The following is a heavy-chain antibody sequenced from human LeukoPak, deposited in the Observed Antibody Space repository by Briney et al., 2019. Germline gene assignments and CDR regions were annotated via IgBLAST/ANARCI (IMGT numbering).Heavy chain of an antibody. CDR3: ARTYGDYVENHYYGMDV. CDR2: ISAYKGDT. V-gene: IGHV1-18*01. CDR1: GYTFTTYV. J-gene: IGHJ6*02. Sequence: ASVKVSCKASGYTFTTYVINWVRQAPGQGLDWMGSISAYKGDTKYAQKFQGRVTMTTDTSTTTAYMELRSLRSDDTAVYYCARTYGDYVENHYYGMDVWGQGTTVTVSS. D-gene: IGHD4-17*01.